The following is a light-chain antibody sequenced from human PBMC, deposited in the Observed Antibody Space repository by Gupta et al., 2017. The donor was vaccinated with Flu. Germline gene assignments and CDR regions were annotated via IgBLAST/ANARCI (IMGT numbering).Light chain of an antibody. J-gene: IGKJ1*01. CDR3: MHDVKWPWT. CDR1: ERLVYIDGNTY. CDR2: EVS. V-gene: IGKV2-30*01. Sequence: DVVITQSPLSLNVTLGPSASISCTSSERLVYIDGNTYLLWFQQRPGHSPRLLIHEVSNRDSGVPDRFSGSGAGTDFTLKISRVEAEDVGVYYCMHDVKWPWTFGQGTKVEI.